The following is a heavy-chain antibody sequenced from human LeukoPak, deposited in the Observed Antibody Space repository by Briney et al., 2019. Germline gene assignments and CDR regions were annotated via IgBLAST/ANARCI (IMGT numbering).Heavy chain of an antibody. J-gene: IGHJ4*02. CDR2: INHSGST. CDR3: ARGRSYYDSSGGDY. D-gene: IGHD3-22*01. Sequence: SETLSLTCAVYGGSFSSYYWSWIRQPPGKGLEWIGEINHSGSTNYNPSLKSRVTISVDTSKNQFSLKLSSVTAADTAVYYCARGRSYYDSSGGDYWGQGTLVTVSS. CDR1: GGSFSSYY. V-gene: IGHV4-34*01.